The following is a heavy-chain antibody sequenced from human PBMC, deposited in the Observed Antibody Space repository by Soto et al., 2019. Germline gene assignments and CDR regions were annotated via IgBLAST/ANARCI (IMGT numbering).Heavy chain of an antibody. CDR1: GYTFTSYD. D-gene: IGHD6-13*01. CDR2: MNPNSGNT. CDR3: AIRVWGQQLVKFDP. V-gene: IGHV1-8*01. J-gene: IGHJ5*02. Sequence: ASVKVSCKASGYTFTSYDINWVRQATGQGLEWMGWMNPNSGNTGYAQKFQGRVTMTRNTSISTAYLDLSSLRSEDTAVYYCAIRVWGQQLVKFDPWGQGTLVTVSS.